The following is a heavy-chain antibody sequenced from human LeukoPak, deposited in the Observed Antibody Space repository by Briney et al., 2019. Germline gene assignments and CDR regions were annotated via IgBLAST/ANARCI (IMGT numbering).Heavy chain of an antibody. CDR1: GYSFTSYW. Sequence: GESLKISCKGSGYSFTSYWIGWVRQMPGKGLEWMGIIYPGDSDTRYSPSFQGQVTISADKSISTAYLQWSSLKASDTAMYYCARSARWLLLGVRFDYWGQGTLVTVSS. J-gene: IGHJ4*02. CDR2: IYPGDSDT. D-gene: IGHD5-24*01. V-gene: IGHV5-51*01. CDR3: ARSARWLLLGVRFDY.